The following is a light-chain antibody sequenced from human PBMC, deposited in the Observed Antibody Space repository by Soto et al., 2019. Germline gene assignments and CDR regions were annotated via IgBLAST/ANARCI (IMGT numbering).Light chain of an antibody. Sequence: DIQMTQSPSSLSASVGDRVTITCRASQRISSYLNWYQHKPGIAPKLLIYAASSLQSGVPSRLSGSGSGTDFTLTISSLQPEDFATYYCQQSYSTPRAFGQGSKLEIK. CDR2: AAS. J-gene: IGKJ2*01. CDR3: QQSYSTPRA. CDR1: QRISSY. V-gene: IGKV1-39*01.